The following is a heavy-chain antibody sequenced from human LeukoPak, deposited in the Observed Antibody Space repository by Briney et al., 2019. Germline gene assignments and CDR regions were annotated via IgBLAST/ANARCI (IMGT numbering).Heavy chain of an antibody. D-gene: IGHD3-16*01. V-gene: IGHV3-30*18. CDR1: GFTFSSYG. CDR3: AKTYGGGSDY. CDR2: ISYDGSNK. Sequence: GGSLRLSCAASGFTFSSYGMHWVRQAPGKGLEWVAVISYDGSNKYYADSVKGRFIISRDNSKNTLYLQMNSLRAEDTAVYYCAKTYGGGSDYWGQGTLVTVSS. J-gene: IGHJ4*02.